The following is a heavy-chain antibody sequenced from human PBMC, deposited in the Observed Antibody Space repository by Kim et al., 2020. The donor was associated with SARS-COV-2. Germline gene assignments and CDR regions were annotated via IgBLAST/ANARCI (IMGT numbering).Heavy chain of an antibody. V-gene: IGHV1-46*01. Sequence: ASVKVSCKASGYTFTSYYMHWVRQAPGQGLEWMGIINPSGGSTSYAQKFQGRVTMTRDTSTSTVYMELSSLRSEDTAVYYCARDLSGLRYFDWLLPHFDYWGQGTLATVSS. CDR2: INPSGGST. D-gene: IGHD3-9*01. CDR1: GYTFTSYY. J-gene: IGHJ4*02. CDR3: ARDLSGLRYFDWLLPHFDY.